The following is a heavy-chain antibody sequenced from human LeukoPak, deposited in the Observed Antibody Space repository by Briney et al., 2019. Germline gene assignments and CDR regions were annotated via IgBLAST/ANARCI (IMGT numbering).Heavy chain of an antibody. CDR1: GGSISSGGYS. CDR2: IYHSGST. Sequence: SQTLSLTCTVSGGSISSGGYSWSWIRQPPGKGLEWIGYIYHSGSTYYNPSLKSRATISVDRSKNQFSLKLSSVIAADTAVYYCARTSIAARRANAFDIWGLGTMVTVSS. J-gene: IGHJ3*02. D-gene: IGHD6-6*01. CDR3: ARTSIAARRANAFDI. V-gene: IGHV4-30-2*01.